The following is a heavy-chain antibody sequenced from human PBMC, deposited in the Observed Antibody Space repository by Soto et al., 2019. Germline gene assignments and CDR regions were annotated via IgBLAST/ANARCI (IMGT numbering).Heavy chain of an antibody. V-gene: IGHV1-18*01. Sequence: QVQLVQSGAEVKKPGASVKVSCKASGYTFTSYGISWVRQAPGQGLEWMGWISAYNGNTNYAQKLQGRVTMTTDTSTSTAYMELRSLRSDDTAVYYCARDLLAAIAWYLDAFDIWGQGTMVTVSS. J-gene: IGHJ3*02. CDR3: ARDLLAAIAWYLDAFDI. D-gene: IGHD6-6*01. CDR2: ISAYNGNT. CDR1: GYTFTSYG.